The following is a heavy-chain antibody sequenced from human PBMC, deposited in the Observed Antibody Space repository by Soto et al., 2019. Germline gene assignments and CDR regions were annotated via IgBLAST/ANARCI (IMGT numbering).Heavy chain of an antibody. CDR2: VYYRGNT. CDR3: AKHPSNPLVKPFWYFDL. J-gene: IGHJ2*01. D-gene: IGHD3-16*02. CDR1: GDSVTRSAYY. V-gene: IGHV4-39*01. Sequence: ASETLSLTCRVSGDSVTRSAYYWGWVRQSPGKGLEWIGRVYYRGNTYFNPSLRSRVSMSLDSSNNGFSLTLTSVTAADTAVYFCAKHPSNPLVKPFWYFDLWGRGTLVTVSS.